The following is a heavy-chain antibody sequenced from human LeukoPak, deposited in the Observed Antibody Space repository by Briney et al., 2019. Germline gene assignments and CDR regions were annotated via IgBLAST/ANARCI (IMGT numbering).Heavy chain of an antibody. D-gene: IGHD3-3*01. CDR1: GGTFSSYT. Sequence: SVKVSCKASGGTFSSYTISWVRQAPGQGLEWMGRIIPILGIANYAQKFQGRVTMTRDTSISTAYMELSRLRSDDTAVYYCARETIFGVVIPFDYWGQGTLVTVSS. CDR3: ARETIFGVVIPFDY. CDR2: IIPILGIA. V-gene: IGHV1-69*04. J-gene: IGHJ4*02.